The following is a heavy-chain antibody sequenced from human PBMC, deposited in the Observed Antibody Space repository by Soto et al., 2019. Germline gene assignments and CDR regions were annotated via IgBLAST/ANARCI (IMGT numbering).Heavy chain of an antibody. Sequence: GESLKISCKGSGYSFTSYWIGWVRQMPGKGLEWMGIIYPGDSDTRYSPSFQGQVTISADKSISTAYLQWSSLKASDTAMYYCARQNTYGSFHYYAMAVWGQGATVIVSS. CDR1: GYSFTSYW. CDR2: IYPGDSDT. V-gene: IGHV5-51*01. CDR3: ARQNTYGSFHYYAMAV. J-gene: IGHJ6*02. D-gene: IGHD5-18*01.